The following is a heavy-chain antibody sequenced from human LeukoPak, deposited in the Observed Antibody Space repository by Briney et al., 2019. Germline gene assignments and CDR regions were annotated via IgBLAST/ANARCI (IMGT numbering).Heavy chain of an antibody. CDR1: GFTFSSYW. Sequence: PGGSLRLSCAASGFTFSSYWMSWVRQAPGKGLEWVANIKQDGSEKYYVDSVKGRFTISRDNAKNSLYLQMNSLRAEDTAVYYCARETYYYDSSGLDGFDYWGQGTLVTVSS. CDR3: ARETYYYDSSGLDGFDY. J-gene: IGHJ4*02. CDR2: IKQDGSEK. V-gene: IGHV3-7*01. D-gene: IGHD3-22*01.